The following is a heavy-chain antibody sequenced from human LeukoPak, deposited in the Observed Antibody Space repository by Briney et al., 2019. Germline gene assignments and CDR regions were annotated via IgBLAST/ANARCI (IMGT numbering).Heavy chain of an antibody. CDR3: ARVTVAGTLWFDP. Sequence: SETLSLTCAVYGGSFSGYYWSWIRQPPGKGLEWIGEINHSGSTNCNPSLKSRVTISVDTSKNQFSLKLSSVTAADTAVYYCARVTVAGTLWFDPWGQGTLVTVSS. CDR2: INHSGST. CDR1: GGSFSGYY. V-gene: IGHV4-34*01. D-gene: IGHD6-19*01. J-gene: IGHJ5*02.